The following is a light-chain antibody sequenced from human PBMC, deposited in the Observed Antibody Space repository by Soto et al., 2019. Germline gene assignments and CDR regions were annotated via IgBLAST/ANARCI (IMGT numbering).Light chain of an antibody. Sequence: QSALTQPASVSGSPGQSITISCTGTSSDISIYNYVSWYQQHPGKAPKLIIYEVSNRPSGISNRFSGAKSGNTASLTISGRQVEDEADYYCCSYTSSTNYVFGAGTKVTVL. CDR1: SSDISIYNY. J-gene: IGLJ1*01. CDR3: CSYTSSTNYV. V-gene: IGLV2-14*01. CDR2: EVS.